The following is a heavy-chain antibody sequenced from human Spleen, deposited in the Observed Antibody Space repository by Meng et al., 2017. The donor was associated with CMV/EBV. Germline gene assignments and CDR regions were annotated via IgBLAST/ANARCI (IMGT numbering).Heavy chain of an antibody. J-gene: IGHJ4*02. Sequence: SETLSLTCTVSGGSVSSGSYYWSWIRQPPGKGLEWIGYIYYSGSTNYNPSLKSRVTISVDTSKNQFSLKLSSVTAADTAVYYCARFNIKGSLKYFDYWGQGTLVTVSS. CDR1: GGSVSSGSYY. CDR3: ARFNIKGSLKYFDY. D-gene: IGHD3-10*01. V-gene: IGHV4-61*01. CDR2: IYYSGST.